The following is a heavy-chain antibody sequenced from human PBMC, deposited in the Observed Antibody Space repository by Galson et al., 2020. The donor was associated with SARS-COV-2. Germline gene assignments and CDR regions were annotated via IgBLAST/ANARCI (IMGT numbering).Heavy chain of an antibody. Sequence: GESLKISCAVSGFSFRDYAMSWVRQRPEKGLEWVAAISGSGWTTYYADSVKGRFIISRDNAKKIVVLQMKTLRVEDTAIYHCVKDSFPTPEYWFDSWGQGTKVTVSS. J-gene: IGHJ5*01. CDR1: GFSFRDYA. V-gene: IGHV3-23*01. CDR3: VKDSFPTPEYWFDS. CDR2: ISGSGWTT.